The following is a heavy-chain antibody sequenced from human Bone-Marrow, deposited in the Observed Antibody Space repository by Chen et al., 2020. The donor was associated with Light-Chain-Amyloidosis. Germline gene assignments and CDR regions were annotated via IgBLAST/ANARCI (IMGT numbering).Heavy chain of an antibody. J-gene: IGHJ4*02. CDR2: IYPDDTDA. D-gene: IGHD5-12*01. CDR1: GYTFPNYW. V-gene: IGHV5-51*01. CDR3: ARRRDGYNVDY. Sequence: EVQLEQSGPEVKKPGESLKISCKGSGYTFPNYWFGWVRQMPGKGLEWMGVIYPDDTDARYSPSFEGQVTISADKSITPVYLQWRSLKASDTAMYYCARRRDGYNVDYWGQGTLVTVSS.